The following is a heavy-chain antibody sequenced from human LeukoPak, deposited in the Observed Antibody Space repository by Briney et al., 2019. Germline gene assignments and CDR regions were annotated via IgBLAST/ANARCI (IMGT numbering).Heavy chain of an antibody. CDR2: IICGGGP. V-gene: IGHV3-23*01. Sequence: GGSLRLSCAASGFTFSNYAMSWVRQAPGKGLEWSSAIICGGGPSYADSVNARLTISRDNSKNTLYRQVESLRAEDTAVYYSAKSARRGTDFDYWGQGTLVTVSS. J-gene: IGHJ4*02. CDR1: GFTFSNYA. CDR3: AKSARRGTDFDY. D-gene: IGHD3-16*01.